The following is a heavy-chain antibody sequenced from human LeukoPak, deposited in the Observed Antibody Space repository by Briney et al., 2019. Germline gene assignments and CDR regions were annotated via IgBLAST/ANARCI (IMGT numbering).Heavy chain of an antibody. D-gene: IGHD3-10*01. J-gene: IGHJ5*02. V-gene: IGHV1-2*02. Sequence: ASVKVSCKASGYTFTGYYMHWVRQAPGQGLEWMGWINPNSGGTNYAQKFQGRVTMTRDTSISTAYMELSRLRSDDTAVYYCARDRGLNSGWYGPWGQGTLVTVSS. CDR3: ARDRGLNSGWYGP. CDR1: GYTFTGYY. CDR2: INPNSGGT.